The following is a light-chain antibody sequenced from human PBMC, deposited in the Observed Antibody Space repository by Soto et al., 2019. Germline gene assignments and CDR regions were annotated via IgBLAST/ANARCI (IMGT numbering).Light chain of an antibody. CDR1: QSVTSN. CDR2: GAS. J-gene: IGKJ5*01. Sequence: EIVMTQSASTLSVSTGERVTLSCRASQSVTSNLAWYQQKPGQAPRLLVYGASTRATGIPARFSGSGSGTEFTPTISSLQSEDYAVYYCQQYNNWPPITFGQGTRLEIK. CDR3: QQYNNWPPIT. V-gene: IGKV3-15*01.